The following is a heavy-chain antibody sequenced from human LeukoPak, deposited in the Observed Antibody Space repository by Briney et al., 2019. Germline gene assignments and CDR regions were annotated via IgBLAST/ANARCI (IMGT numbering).Heavy chain of an antibody. CDR1: GDSIASTIHY. CDR3: ARYGLLGISEINGFDN. J-gene: IGHJ3*02. D-gene: IGHD2-15*01. Sequence: SETLSLTCAVSGDSIASTIHYWAWIRQPPGKGLEWIGSMYYSGSTYYNPSIKSRVTMSLDTSENQLSLKLSSVTAADTAMYYCARYGLLGISEINGFDNWGQGTMVTVSS. V-gene: IGHV4-39*07. CDR2: MYYSGST.